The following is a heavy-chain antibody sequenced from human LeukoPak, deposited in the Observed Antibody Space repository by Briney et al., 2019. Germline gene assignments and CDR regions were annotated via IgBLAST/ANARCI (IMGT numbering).Heavy chain of an antibody. CDR2: ISTMSNYI. D-gene: IGHD5-12*01. CDR1: GFDFSTYA. CDR3: SRDRLGGLDL. V-gene: IGHV3-21*01. J-gene: IGHJ5*02. Sequence: PGGSLRLSCAASGFDFSTYAINWVRQAPGKGLEWVSSISTMSNYIFYGDSVKGRFTISRDNAKNSVYLQMNSLRPEDTAVYYCSRDRLGGLDLWGQGTWSPSP.